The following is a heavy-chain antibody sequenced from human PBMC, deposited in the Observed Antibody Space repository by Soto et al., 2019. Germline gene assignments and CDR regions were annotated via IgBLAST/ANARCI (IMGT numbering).Heavy chain of an antibody. V-gene: IGHV1-3*01. D-gene: IGHD3-10*01. CDR1: GYTFTSYA. Sequence: QVQLVQSGAEVKKPGASVKVSCKASGYTFTSYAMHWVRQAPGQRLEWMGWINAGNGNTKYSQKFQGRVTITRDTSASTAYMELSSLRSEDTAVYYCARVPLLLWFGELLYPIPFGYWGQGTLVTVSS. J-gene: IGHJ4*02. CDR2: INAGNGNT. CDR3: ARVPLLLWFGELLYPIPFGY.